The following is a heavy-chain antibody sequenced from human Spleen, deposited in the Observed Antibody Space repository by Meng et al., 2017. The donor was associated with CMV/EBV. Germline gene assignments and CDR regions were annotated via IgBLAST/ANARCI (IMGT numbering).Heavy chain of an antibody. Sequence: GGSLRLSCAASGFTFNKFAMNWVRQAPGKGLEWISLIYGDGRHTYQADSVKGRFTVSRDNSNNMVFLQMNSLRAEDTAVYYCARSNINWSPHEWGQGTLVTVSS. CDR1: GFTFNKFA. CDR3: ARSNINWSPHE. J-gene: IGHJ4*02. V-gene: IGHV3-23*03. CDR2: IYGDGRHT.